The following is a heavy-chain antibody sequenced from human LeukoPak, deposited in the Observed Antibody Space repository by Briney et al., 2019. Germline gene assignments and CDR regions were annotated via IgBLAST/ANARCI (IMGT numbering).Heavy chain of an antibody. V-gene: IGHV3-30*02. D-gene: IGHD4-11*01. CDR3: AKDAQRGFDYSNSLEY. J-gene: IGHJ4*02. CDR2: TWNDGSNE. Sequence: PGGSLRLSCAASGFTFSHFGMHWVRQAPGRGREGVAFTWNDGSNEYYADSVKGRFTISRDNSKNTVSLQMNSLRDEDTAVYYCAKDAQRGFDYSNSLEYWGQGTLVTVSS. CDR1: GFTFSHFG.